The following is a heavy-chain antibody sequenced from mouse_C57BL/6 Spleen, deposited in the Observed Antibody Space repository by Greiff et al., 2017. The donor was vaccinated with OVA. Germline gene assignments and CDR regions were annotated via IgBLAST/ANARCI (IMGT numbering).Heavy chain of an antibody. CDR1: GYTFTSYW. J-gene: IGHJ3*01. CDR3: ASLPIPFTGFAD. V-gene: IGHV1-55*01. Sequence: QVQLQQPGAELVKPGASVKMSCKASGYTFTSYWITWVKQRPGQGLEWIGDIYPGSGSTNYNEKFKSKATLTVDTSSSTAYMQLSSLTSEDSAVYYCASLPIPFTGFADWGQGTLVTVSA. CDR2: IYPGSGST. D-gene: IGHD5-5*01.